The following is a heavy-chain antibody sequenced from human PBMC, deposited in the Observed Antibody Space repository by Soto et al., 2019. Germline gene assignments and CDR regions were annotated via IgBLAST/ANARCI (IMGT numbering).Heavy chain of an antibody. V-gene: IGHV4-4*02. J-gene: IGHJ4*02. CDR3: ASLGTTITPIDS. CDR1: GGSISSSNW. D-gene: IGHD4-4*01. Sequence: SETLSLTCAVSGGSISSSNWWSWVRQPPGKGLEWSGQIFHSGTTNYNPSLKRRVTISLDKSKNQFFLQLSSVTAADTAVYYCASLGTTITPIDSWGKGTRAPVS. CDR2: IFHSGTT.